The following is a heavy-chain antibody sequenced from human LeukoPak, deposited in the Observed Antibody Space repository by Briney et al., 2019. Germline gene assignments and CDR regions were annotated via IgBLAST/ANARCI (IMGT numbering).Heavy chain of an antibody. J-gene: IGHJ4*02. Sequence: ASVKVSCKVSGYTLTELSMHWVRQAPGKGLEGMGGFDPEDGETIYAQKFQGRVTMTEDTSTDTAYMELSSLRSEHTAVYYCATAAAGTFDFDYWGQGTLVTVSS. CDR2: FDPEDGET. CDR3: ATAAAGTFDFDY. CDR1: GYTLTELS. D-gene: IGHD6-13*01. V-gene: IGHV1-24*01.